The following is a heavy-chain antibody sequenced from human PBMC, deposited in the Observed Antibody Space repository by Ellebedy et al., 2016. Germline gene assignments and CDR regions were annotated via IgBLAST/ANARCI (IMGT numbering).Heavy chain of an antibody. D-gene: IGHD2-15*01. J-gene: IGHJ6*02. CDR3: ARDPGYCSGARCYYYGMDV. V-gene: IGHV3-21*01. CDR1: GFTFRTYS. Sequence: GESLKTSXTASGFTFRTYSMNWVRQAPGKGLEWVSSISSSSSHIYYADSVKGRFTISRDNARNSLYLQMNSLRAEDTAVYYCARDPGYCSGARCYYYGMDVWGRGTTVTVSS. CDR2: ISSSSSHI.